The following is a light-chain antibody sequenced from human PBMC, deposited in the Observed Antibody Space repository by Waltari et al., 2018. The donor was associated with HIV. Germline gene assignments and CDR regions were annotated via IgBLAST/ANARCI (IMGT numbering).Light chain of an antibody. J-gene: IGLJ1*01. CDR1: SSDVGAYDY. V-gene: IGLV2-14*03. CDR3: ASFTSGRLNV. Sequence: QSALTQPASVSGSPGQSITISCTGTSSDVGAYDYVSWYQQHPGKVPKLLIYDVYYRPSRISNPFSGSKSGNPASLPISGLQAEDEAHYYCASFTSGRLNVFGTGTKVTVL. CDR2: DVY.